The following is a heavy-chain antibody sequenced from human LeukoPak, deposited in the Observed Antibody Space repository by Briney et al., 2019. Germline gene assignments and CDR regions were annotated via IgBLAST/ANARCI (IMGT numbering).Heavy chain of an antibody. J-gene: IGHJ3*02. CDR1: GFIVSSNY. CDR2: IYSPGNT. CDR3: ARGLQGSGDWYDAFDI. Sequence: GGSLRLSCAASGFIVSSNYMSWVRQAPGKGLEWVSVIYSPGNTYYVDSVKGRFTLSRDNSKNTLYLQMNSLRAEDTAVYYCARGLQGSGDWYDAFDIWGQGTMVTVSS. D-gene: IGHD6-19*01. V-gene: IGHV3-53*01.